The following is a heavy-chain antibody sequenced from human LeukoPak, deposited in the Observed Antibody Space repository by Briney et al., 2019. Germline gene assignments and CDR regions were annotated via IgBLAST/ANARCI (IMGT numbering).Heavy chain of an antibody. D-gene: IGHD2-15*01. CDR1: GFTFSSYA. CDR2: ISYDGSNK. J-gene: IGHJ4*02. Sequence: PGGSLRLSCAASGFTFSSYAMHWVRQAPGKGLEWVAVISYDGSNKYYADSVKGRFTISRDNSKNTLYLQMNSLRAEDTAVYYCATLGYCSGGSCPTFDYWGQGTLVTVSS. V-gene: IGHV3-30-3*01. CDR3: ATLGYCSGGSCPTFDY.